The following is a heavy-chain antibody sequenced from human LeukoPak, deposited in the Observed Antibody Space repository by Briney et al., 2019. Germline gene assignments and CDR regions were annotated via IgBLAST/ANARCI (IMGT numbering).Heavy chain of an antibody. CDR1: GYTCTSSV. CDR3: GREGYSSGFDY. CDR2: MNPNSGNT. Sequence: ASVKVSCKASGYTCTSSVINWVRQATGQGLEWMGWMNPNSGNTGYAQKFQGGVTITRNTSISTAYMELSSLRSEDTAVYYCGREGYSSGFDYWGQGTLVTVSS. V-gene: IGHV1-8*03. J-gene: IGHJ4*02. D-gene: IGHD6-19*01.